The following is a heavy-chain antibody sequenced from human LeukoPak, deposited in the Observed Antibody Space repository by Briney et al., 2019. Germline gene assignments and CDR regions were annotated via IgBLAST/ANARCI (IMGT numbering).Heavy chain of an antibody. V-gene: IGHV3-23*01. CDR3: AKAPVTTCRGAFCYPFDY. CDR2: ISSSGSII. D-gene: IGHD2-15*01. Sequence: GGSLRLSCAASGFTFSSYGMSWVRQAPGKGLEWVSCISSSGSIIYYADSVKGRFTISRDSSKNTLFLQMNRLRPEDAAVYYCAKAPVTTCRGAFCYPFDYWGLGTLVTVSS. J-gene: IGHJ4*02. CDR1: GFTFSSYG.